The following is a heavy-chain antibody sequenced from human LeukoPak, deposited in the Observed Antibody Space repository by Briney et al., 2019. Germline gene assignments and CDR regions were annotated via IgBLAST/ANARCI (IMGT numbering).Heavy chain of an antibody. CDR1: GFTLSTYA. Sequence: GGPLRLSCAASGFTLSTYAMSWVRQAPGKGLEWVAATSSSDAGTYHADSVRGRFTISRDNSKNTLYLQMNSLRAEDAAVYFCAKAPVTSCRGAYCYPFDSWGQGTLVTVSS. J-gene: IGHJ4*02. CDR2: TSSSDAGT. CDR3: AKAPVTSCRGAYCYPFDS. V-gene: IGHV3-23*01. D-gene: IGHD2-21*01.